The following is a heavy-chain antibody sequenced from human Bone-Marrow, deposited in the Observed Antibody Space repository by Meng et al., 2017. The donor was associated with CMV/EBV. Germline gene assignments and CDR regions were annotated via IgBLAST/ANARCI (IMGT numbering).Heavy chain of an antibody. CDR3: AVDPVVIPDPIRN. CDR2: IIPLFGMT. Sequence: SVKVSCKASGGILSSCTITWVRQAPGQGLEWMGRIIPLFGMTTYAKKFQGRVTITANKSTSAAYMELSSLRSEDTAVYYCAVDPVVIPDPIRNWGQGSLVTVSS. V-gene: IGHV1-69*02. J-gene: IGHJ4*02. CDR1: GGILSSCT. D-gene: IGHD2-2*01.